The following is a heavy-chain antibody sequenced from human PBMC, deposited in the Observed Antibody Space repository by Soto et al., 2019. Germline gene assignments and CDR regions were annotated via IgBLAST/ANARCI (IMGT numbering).Heavy chain of an antibody. Sequence: GASVKVSCKASGYTFINYFMHWVRQAPGQGLEWMGKINPSGDHTTYAQNFQGRVTLTRDRSTSTAYMELSSLRSEDTAVYYCASCPQNCITTSPCCLFFDYWGQGTLVTVSS. CDR2: INPSGDHT. D-gene: IGHD2-2*01. CDR1: GYTFINYF. V-gene: IGHV1-46*01. CDR3: ASCPQNCITTSPCCLFFDY. J-gene: IGHJ4*02.